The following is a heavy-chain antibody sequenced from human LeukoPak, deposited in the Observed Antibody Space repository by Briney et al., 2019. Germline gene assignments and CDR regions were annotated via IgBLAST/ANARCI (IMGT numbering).Heavy chain of an antibody. CDR3: ARVAAAGFFDY. V-gene: IGHV4-34*01. CDR1: GGSFSGYY. Sequence: SEXLSLTCAVYGGSFSGYYWSWLRQPPGKGLEWIGEINHSGSTNYNPSLTSRVTISVDTSKNQFSLKLSSVTAADTAVYYCARVAAAGFFDYWGQGTLVTVSS. D-gene: IGHD6-13*01. CDR2: INHSGST. J-gene: IGHJ4*02.